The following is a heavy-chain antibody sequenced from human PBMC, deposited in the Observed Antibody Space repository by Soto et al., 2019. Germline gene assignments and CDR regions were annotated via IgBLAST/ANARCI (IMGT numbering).Heavy chain of an antibody. CDR3: ASNEAGTTADKN. CDR2: INGAGSST. CDR1: GITFSSNW. Sequence: GGSLRLSCAASGITFSSNWMHWVRQAPGKGLVWVSRINGAGSSTNYADSVKGRFTISRDNAKNTLYLQMNSLRAEDTAVYYCASNEAGTTADKNWGQGTLVTISS. D-gene: IGHD6-19*01. V-gene: IGHV3-74*01. J-gene: IGHJ4*02.